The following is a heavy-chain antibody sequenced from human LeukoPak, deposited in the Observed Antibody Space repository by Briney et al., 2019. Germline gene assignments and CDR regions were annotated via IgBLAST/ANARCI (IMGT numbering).Heavy chain of an antibody. CDR1: GGSISSYY. CDR2: IYTSGST. J-gene: IGHJ4*02. D-gene: IGHD3-16*02. V-gene: IGHV4-4*07. Sequence: SETLSLTCTVSGGSISSYYWSWIRQPAGKGLEWIGRIYTSGSTNYNPSLKSRVTMSVDTSKNQFSLKLSSVTAADTAVYYCARSGITFGGVIVYFDYWGQGTLVTVSP. CDR3: ARSGITFGGVIVYFDY.